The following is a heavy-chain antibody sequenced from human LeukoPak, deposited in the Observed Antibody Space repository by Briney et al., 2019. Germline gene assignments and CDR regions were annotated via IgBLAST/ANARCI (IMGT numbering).Heavy chain of an antibody. CDR2: IYYSGRT. CDR1: GGYISSSNYY. Sequence: SETLSLTCSVSGGYISSSNYYWGWIRQPPGKGLEWIGIIYYSGRTYYNPSLQSRVTISLDTSQNQLSLQVRSVTVVGTAVYYCARFFYYDASLPPYWGQGTLVTVSS. V-gene: IGHV4-39*01. D-gene: IGHD3-16*01. CDR3: ARFFYYDASLPPY. J-gene: IGHJ4*02.